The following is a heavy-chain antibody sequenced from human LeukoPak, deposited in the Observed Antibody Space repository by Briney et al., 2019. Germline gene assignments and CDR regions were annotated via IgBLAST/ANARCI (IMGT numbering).Heavy chain of an antibody. V-gene: IGHV4-39*07. Sequence: SETLSLTCTVSGGSISSSSYYWGWIRQPPGKGLEWIGSIYYSGSTYYNPSLKSRVTISVDTSKNQFSLKLSSVTAADTAVYYCAGESGSYPNAFDIWGQGTMVTVSS. J-gene: IGHJ3*02. CDR3: AGESGSYPNAFDI. CDR1: GGSISSSSYY. D-gene: IGHD1-26*01. CDR2: IYYSGST.